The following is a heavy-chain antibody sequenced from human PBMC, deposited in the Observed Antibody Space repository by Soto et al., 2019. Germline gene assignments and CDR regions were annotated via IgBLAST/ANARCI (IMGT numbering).Heavy chain of an antibody. CDR3: AKVGYIHWLPND. J-gene: IGHJ4*01. CDR2: IYYSGST. D-gene: IGHD3-9*01. CDR1: GGSISSSIYH. V-gene: IGHV4-39*01. Sequence: SETLSLSCTVSGGSISSSIYHWGWIRQPPGKGLEWIGSIYYSGSTYYNPSLKSRVTISVDTSKNQFSLKLSSVTAADTAVYYRAKVGYIHWLPNDWGQGRLVT.